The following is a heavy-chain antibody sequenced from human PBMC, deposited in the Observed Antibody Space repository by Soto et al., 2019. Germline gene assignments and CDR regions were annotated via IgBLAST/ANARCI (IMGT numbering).Heavy chain of an antibody. CDR2: IKSKTDGGTT. D-gene: IGHD2-15*01. Sequence: VQLVESGGGLVKPGGSLRLSCAASGFTFSNAWMSWVRQAPGKGLEWVGRIKSKTDGGTTDYAAPVKGRFTISRDDSKNTLYLQMNSLKTEDTAVYYCTTAWIVVVVAATRYFQHWGQGTLVTVSS. J-gene: IGHJ1*01. CDR1: GFTFSNAW. V-gene: IGHV3-15*01. CDR3: TTAWIVVVVAATRYFQH.